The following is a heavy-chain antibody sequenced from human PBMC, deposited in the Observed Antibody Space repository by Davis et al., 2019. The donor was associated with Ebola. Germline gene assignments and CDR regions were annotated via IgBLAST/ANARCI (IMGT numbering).Heavy chain of an antibody. V-gene: IGHV3-21*01. J-gene: IGHJ4*02. CDR1: GFTFSTYT. CDR2: ISSDSRYT. CDR3: ARVIGHGASSDY. Sequence: PGGSLRLSCAGSGFTFSTYTVTWDRQAPGKGLEWVSSISSDSRYTYYGDSVMGRFTISRDNAKESCYLQMNSLRAEDTAVYYCARVIGHGASSDYWGQGTLVTVSS. D-gene: IGHD4-17*01.